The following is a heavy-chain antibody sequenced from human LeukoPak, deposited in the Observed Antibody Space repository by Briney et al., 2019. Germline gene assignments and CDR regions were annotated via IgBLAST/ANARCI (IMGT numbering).Heavy chain of an antibody. J-gene: IGHJ3*02. CDR2: IYYSGST. CDR3: ARERQYYYDSSGIRAFGI. Sequence: SETLSLTCAVYGGSISSYYWSWIRQPPGKGLEWIGYIYYSGSTNYNPSLKSRVTISVDTSKNQFSLKLSSVTAADAAVYYCARERQYYYDSSGIRAFGIWGQGTMVTVSS. CDR1: GGSISSYY. V-gene: IGHV4-59*01. D-gene: IGHD3-22*01.